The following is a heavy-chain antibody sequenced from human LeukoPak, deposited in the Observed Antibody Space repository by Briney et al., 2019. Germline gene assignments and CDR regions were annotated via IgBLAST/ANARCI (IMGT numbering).Heavy chain of an antibody. CDR3: AREQGRTVAGTFSDGMDV. Sequence: ASVKVSCKASGYAFTGYYMHWVRQAPGQGLEWMGWINPNSGGTNYAQKFQGWVTMTRDTSISTAYMELSRLRSDDTAVYYCAREQGRTVAGTFSDGMDVWGQGTTVTVSS. J-gene: IGHJ6*02. V-gene: IGHV1-2*04. D-gene: IGHD6-19*01. CDR1: GYAFTGYY. CDR2: INPNSGGT.